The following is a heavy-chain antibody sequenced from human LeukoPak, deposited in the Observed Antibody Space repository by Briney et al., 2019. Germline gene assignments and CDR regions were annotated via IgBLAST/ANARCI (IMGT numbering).Heavy chain of an antibody. CDR3: ARDFRFLDDY. V-gene: IGHV3-7*01. CDR1: GFTFRSYW. D-gene: IGHD3-3*01. Sequence: GGSLRLSCAASGFTFRSYWMDWVRQAPGKGLEWVANIKQDGSEKYYVDSVKGRFTISRDDAKNSLYLQMNSLRAEDAAVYYCARDFRFLDDYWGQGTLVTVSS. J-gene: IGHJ4*02. CDR2: IKQDGSEK.